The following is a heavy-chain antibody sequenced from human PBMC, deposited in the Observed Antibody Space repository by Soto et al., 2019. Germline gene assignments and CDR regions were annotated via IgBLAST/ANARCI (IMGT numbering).Heavy chain of an antibody. V-gene: IGHV4-39*01. CDR1: GGSISSSSYY. CDR3: ARHRYSYGTYYFDY. D-gene: IGHD5-18*01. J-gene: IGHJ4*02. CDR2: IYYSGST. Sequence: ASETLSLTCTVSGGSISSSSYYWGWIRQPPGKGLEWIGSIYYSGSTYYNPSLKSRVTISVDTSKNQFSLKLSSVTAADTAVYYCARHRYSYGTYYFDYWGQGTLVTASS.